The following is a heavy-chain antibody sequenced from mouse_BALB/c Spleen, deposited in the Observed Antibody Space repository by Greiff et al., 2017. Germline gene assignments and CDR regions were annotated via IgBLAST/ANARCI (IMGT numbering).Heavy chain of an antibody. D-gene: IGHD2-4*01. CDR3: ASTMITTDGYYFDY. V-gene: IGHV14-1*02. CDR1: GFNIKDYY. CDR2: IDPENGNT. Sequence: EVKLVESGAELVRPGALVKLSCKASGFNIKDYYMHWVKQRPEQGLEWIGWIDPENGNTIYDPKFQGKASITADTSSNTAYLQLSSLTSEDTAVYYCASTMITTDGYYFDYWGQGTTLTVSS. J-gene: IGHJ2*01.